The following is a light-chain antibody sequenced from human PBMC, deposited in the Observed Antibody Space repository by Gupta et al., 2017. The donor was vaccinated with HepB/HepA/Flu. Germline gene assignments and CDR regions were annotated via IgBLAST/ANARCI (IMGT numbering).Light chain of an antibody. V-gene: IGKV1-39*01. CDR2: VAS. J-gene: IGKJ4*01. Sequence: IQMTQSPSSLSASVRDRVTITCRASRSVSRYLNWYQQKPGEVPKLLIYVASNLQSGVPSRFSGSGSGTDFTFTISSLQPEDYATYYCQQSYYIPLTFGGGTRVEIK. CDR3: QQSYYIPLT. CDR1: RSVSRY.